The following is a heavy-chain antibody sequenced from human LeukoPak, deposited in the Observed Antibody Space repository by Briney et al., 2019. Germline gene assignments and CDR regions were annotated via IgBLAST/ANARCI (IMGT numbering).Heavy chain of an antibody. V-gene: IGHV3-53*01. CDR1: GFTVSSNY. CDR2: IYSGGST. CDR3: ARDSHDSSGYYPSDAFDI. Sequence: PGGSLRLSCAASGFTVSSNYKSWVRQAPGKGLEWVSVIYSGGSTYYADSVKGRFTISRDNSKNTLYLQMNSLRAEDTAVYYCARDSHDSSGYYPSDAFDIWGQGTMVTVSS. J-gene: IGHJ3*02. D-gene: IGHD3-22*01.